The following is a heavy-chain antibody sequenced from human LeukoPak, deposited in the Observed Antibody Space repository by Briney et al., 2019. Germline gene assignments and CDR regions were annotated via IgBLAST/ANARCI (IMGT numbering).Heavy chain of an antibody. CDR2: INPNSGGT. Sequence: ASVKVSCKASGYTFTGYYMHWLRQAPGQGLEWMGWINPNSGGTNYAKKFQGRVTMTRDTSISIVYMELSRLKFDDTAMYYCARGGIVPGATADAFEIWGQGTTVTVSS. V-gene: IGHV1-2*02. J-gene: IGHJ3*02. CDR1: GYTFTGYY. D-gene: IGHD2-2*01. CDR3: ARGGIVPGATADAFEI.